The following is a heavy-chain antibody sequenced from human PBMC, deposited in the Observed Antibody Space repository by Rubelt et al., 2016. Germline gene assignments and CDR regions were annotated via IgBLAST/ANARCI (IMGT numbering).Heavy chain of an antibody. Sequence: QLQLQESGPGLVKPSETLSLTCTVSGDSISSINYYWGWIRQPPGKGLAWIGSVFYRGNTYYNPSLERRVTIFVETSKTQLSLKLSSVTAADTAVYYCARHDAIDSDGCDIWGQGTMVSVSS. J-gene: IGHJ3*02. CDR2: VFYRGNT. CDR3: ARHDAIDSDGCDI. V-gene: IGHV4-39*01. CDR1: GDSISSINYY.